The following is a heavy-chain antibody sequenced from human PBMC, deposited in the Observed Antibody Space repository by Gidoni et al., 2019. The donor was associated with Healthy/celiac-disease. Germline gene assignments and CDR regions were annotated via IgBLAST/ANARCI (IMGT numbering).Heavy chain of an antibody. CDR3: AKGDYGVNWYFDL. V-gene: IGHV3-23*04. CDR1: GFPFNNYA. J-gene: IGHJ2*01. CDR2: IRGSGGST. D-gene: IGHD4-17*01. Sequence: EVQLVESGGGLVQPGGSLRLSCAAPGFPFNNYAMSWVPQPPGKGLGWVSAIRGSGGSTYSADSVKGRFTISRDNSRNTLYLQMNSLRAEDTAVYYCAKGDYGVNWYFDLWGRGTLVTVSS.